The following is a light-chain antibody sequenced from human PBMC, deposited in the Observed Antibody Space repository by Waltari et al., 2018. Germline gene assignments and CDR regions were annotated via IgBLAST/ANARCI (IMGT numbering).Light chain of an antibody. Sequence: QSALTQPPSASGSPGQSVTISCTGTSTDVAVYNYVSWYQQHPGKAPKLMLYEVSKRPSGVPDRFSGSKSGNTASLTVSGLQAEDEADYYCSSYAGSDNLIFGGGTKLTVL. J-gene: IGLJ2*01. V-gene: IGLV2-8*01. CDR3: SSYAGSDNLI. CDR2: EVS. CDR1: STDVAVYNY.